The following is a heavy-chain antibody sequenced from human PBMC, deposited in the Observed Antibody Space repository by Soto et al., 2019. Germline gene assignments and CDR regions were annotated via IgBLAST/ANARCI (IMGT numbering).Heavy chain of an antibody. CDR2: ITGSSAYI. CDR1: GFSFSSFT. Sequence: EVQLVESGGGLVKPGGSLRLSCAGSGFSFSSFTMNWVRQAPGKGLEWVSSITGSSAYIQFGDSVKGRFTISRDNAKNSQFLQMNSLRAEDTAVYYCARGRSQAYYYYMDVWGKGTTVTVSS. V-gene: IGHV3-21*01. CDR3: ARGRSQAYYYYMDV. J-gene: IGHJ6*03.